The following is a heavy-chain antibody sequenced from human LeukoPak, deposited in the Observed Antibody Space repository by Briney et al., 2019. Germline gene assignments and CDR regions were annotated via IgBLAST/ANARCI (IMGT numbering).Heavy chain of an antibody. Sequence: PSETLSLTCSVSIGSISSSKWWSWVRQSPVKGLEWIGEIYLYGTTNYNPSFTSRVTMSVDKSKNQFSLKLSSVTAADTAVYYCARAPSYYDILTGNWFDPWGQGTLVTVSS. D-gene: IGHD3-9*01. J-gene: IGHJ5*02. V-gene: IGHV4-4*02. CDR1: IGSISSSKW. CDR3: ARAPSYYDILTGNWFDP. CDR2: IYLYGTT.